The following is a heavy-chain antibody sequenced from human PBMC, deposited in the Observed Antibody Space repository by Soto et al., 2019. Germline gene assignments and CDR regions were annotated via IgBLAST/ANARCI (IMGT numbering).Heavy chain of an antibody. CDR1: GFSLSTSGVG. Sequence: QITLKESGPTLVKPTQTLTLTCTFSGFSLSTSGVGVGWIRQPPGKALEWLALIYWDDDKRYSPSLKSRLTIPKDTSKNQVVLTMTNMDPVDTATYYCAHSMAAATGGHYFDYWGQGTLVTVSS. J-gene: IGHJ4*02. CDR3: AHSMAAATGGHYFDY. CDR2: IYWDDDK. D-gene: IGHD6-13*01. V-gene: IGHV2-5*02.